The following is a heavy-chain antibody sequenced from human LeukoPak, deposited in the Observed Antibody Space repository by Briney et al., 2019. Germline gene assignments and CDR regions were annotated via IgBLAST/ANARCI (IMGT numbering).Heavy chain of an antibody. J-gene: IGHJ4*02. CDR3: PNSEIQQIDY. D-gene: IGHD1-14*01. Sequence: GGSLRLSCAASGFTFSSYGMHWVRQAPGKGLEWVAFIRYDGSNKYYADSVKGRFTISRDNSKNTLYLKMNSLRAEDTAVYYLPNSEIQQIDYWGQGTLVTVSS. CDR2: IRYDGSNK. CDR1: GFTFSSYG. V-gene: IGHV3-30*02.